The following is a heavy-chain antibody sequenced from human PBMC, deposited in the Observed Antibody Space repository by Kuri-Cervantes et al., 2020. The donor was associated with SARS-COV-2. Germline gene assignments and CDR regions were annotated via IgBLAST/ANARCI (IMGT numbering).Heavy chain of an antibody. Sequence: SQTLSLTCAVSGYSISSGYYWGWIRQPPGKGLEWIGSIYHSGSTYYNPSLKSRVTISVDTSKNQFSLKLSSVTAADTAAYYCARPTVTEGGDAFDIWGQGTMVTVSS. J-gene: IGHJ3*02. CDR2: IYHSGST. D-gene: IGHD4-17*01. CDR3: ARPTVTEGGDAFDI. V-gene: IGHV4-38-2*01. CDR1: GYSISSGYY.